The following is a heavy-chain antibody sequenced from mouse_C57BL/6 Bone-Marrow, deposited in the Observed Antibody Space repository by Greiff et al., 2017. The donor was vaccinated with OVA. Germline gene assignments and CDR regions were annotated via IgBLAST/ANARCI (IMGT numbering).Heavy chain of an antibody. Sequence: QVQLQQPGAELVKPGASVKLSCKASGYTFTSYWMHWVKQRPGRGLEWIGRIDPNSGGTKYNEKFKSKATLTVDKPSSTAYMQLSSLTSKDSAVYYCARCDYYGSSPYWYFDVWGTGTTVTVSS. V-gene: IGHV1-72*01. CDR3: ARCDYYGSSPYWYFDV. J-gene: IGHJ1*03. CDR2: IDPNSGGT. D-gene: IGHD1-1*01. CDR1: GYTFTSYW.